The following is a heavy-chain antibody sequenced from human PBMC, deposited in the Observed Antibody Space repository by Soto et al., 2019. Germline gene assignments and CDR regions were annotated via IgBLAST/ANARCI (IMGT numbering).Heavy chain of an antibody. CDR1: GSDVTTYY. CDR3: ARCPIDHNWFDP. V-gene: IGHV4-59*02. Sequence: XATLSLTFTVSGSDVTTYYWSWLRQSPGKGLEWIGHIYDTGSTTYNPSLKSRVTISVDTSNKQFSLRLTSVTAADTPVYYCARCPIDHNWFDPWGQGTLVTVSS. D-gene: IGHD3-9*01. CDR2: IYDTGST. J-gene: IGHJ5*02.